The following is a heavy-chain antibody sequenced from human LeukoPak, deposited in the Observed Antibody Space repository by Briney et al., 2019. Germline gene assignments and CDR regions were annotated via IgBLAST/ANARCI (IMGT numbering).Heavy chain of an antibody. V-gene: IGHV4-61*01. D-gene: IGHD6-13*01. J-gene: IGHJ4*02. CDR1: GGSVSSGSYY. CDR3: ARQSSSWYGAFDY. CDR2: IYYSGST. Sequence: SETLSLTCTVSGGSVSSGSYYWSWIRQPPGKGLEWIGYIYYSGSTNYNPSLKSRVTISVDTSKNQFSLKLISLSSGDTAVYYCARQSSSWYGAFDYWGQGTLVTVSS.